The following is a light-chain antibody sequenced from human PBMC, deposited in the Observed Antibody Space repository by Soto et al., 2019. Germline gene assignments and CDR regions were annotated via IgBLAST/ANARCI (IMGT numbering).Light chain of an antibody. CDR1: QSVSSY. J-gene: IGKJ1*01. CDR3: QQRSNWPSPT. CDR2: DAS. V-gene: IGKV3-11*01. Sequence: EIVLTHSPATLSLSPGERATLSCRASQSVSSYLAWYQQKPGQAPRLLIYDASNRATGIPARFSGSGSGTDFTLTISSLEPEDFAVYYCQQRSNWPSPTFGQGTKVDIK.